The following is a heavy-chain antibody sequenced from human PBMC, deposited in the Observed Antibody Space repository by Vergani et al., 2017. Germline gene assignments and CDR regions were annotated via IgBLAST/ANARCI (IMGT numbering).Heavy chain of an antibody. CDR2: ITAIGSA. J-gene: IGHJ4*02. CDR3: ASRRPRLNLGSKYNEGTFDS. CDR1: GGSLSGYF. D-gene: IGHD1-14*01. Sequence: QVHLQQRGAGVLKPSETLSLTCGVIGGSLSGYFWSWIRQSPGRGLEWIGEITAIGSAKYSPSATSRVTISVDTSRGEFTLTVTSVTAADTGLYFCASRRPRLNLGSKYNEGTFDSWGQGTLVTVSS. V-gene: IGHV4-34*02.